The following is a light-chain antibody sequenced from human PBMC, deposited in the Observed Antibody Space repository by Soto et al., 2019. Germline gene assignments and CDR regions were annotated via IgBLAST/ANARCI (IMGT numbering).Light chain of an antibody. J-gene: IGKJ4*01. CDR2: GVS. V-gene: IGKV1-12*01. CDR1: QSLSSS. CDR3: QQAKSFPLT. Sequence: DIQMTQSPSSVSVTLGDRVTITCRSSQSLSSSLAWYQQKAGQAHKLLIYGVSSLQSGVPSRFSGSGSGTDFTLTIGSLQPEDVAVYYCQQAKSFPLTFGGGTKLEIK.